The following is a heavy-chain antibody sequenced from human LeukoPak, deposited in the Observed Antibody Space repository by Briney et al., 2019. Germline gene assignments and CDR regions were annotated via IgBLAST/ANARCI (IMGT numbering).Heavy chain of an antibody. CDR2: ITSGGDYI. V-gene: IGHV3-21*01. CDR3: ARGHYDVLAASYKWTPDY. CDR1: GFTFNTFN. J-gene: IGHJ4*02. D-gene: IGHD3-9*01. Sequence: GGSLRLSCAASGFTFNTFNMNWVRQAPGKGLEWVSSITSGGDYIYYTDSVKGRFTTSRDNAKNSLSLQLNSLRVEDTAVYYCARGHYDVLAASYKWTPDYWGQGTLVTVSS.